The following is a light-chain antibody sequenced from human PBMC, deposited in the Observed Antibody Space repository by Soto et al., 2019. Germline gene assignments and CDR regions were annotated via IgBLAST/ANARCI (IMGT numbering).Light chain of an antibody. CDR3: HQYYSYPRT. CDR1: QGISSY. CDR2: AAS. J-gene: IGKJ1*01. V-gene: IGKV1-8*01. Sequence: AIRMTQSPSSFSASTGDRVTITCRARQGISSYLAWYQQKPGKAPKLLIYAASTLQSGVPSRFSGSGSGTDFTLTISCLQSEEFATYYLHQYYSYPRTFGQGTKVEIK.